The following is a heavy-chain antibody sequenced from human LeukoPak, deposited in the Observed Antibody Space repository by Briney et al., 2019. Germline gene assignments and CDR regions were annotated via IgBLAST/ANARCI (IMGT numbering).Heavy chain of an antibody. J-gene: IGHJ4*02. CDR3: ARTYYYDSSGYLKPFGY. V-gene: IGHV1-2*02. D-gene: IGHD3-22*01. CDR2: INPNSGGT. CDR1: GYTFTGYY. Sequence: ASVKASCKASGYTFTGYYMHWVRQAPGQGLEWMGWINPNSGGTNYAQKFQGRVTMTRDTSISTAYMELSRLRSDDTAVYYCARTYYYDSSGYLKPFGYWGQGTLVTVSS.